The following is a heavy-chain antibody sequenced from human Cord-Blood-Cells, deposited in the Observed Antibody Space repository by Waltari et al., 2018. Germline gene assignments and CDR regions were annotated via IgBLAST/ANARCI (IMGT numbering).Heavy chain of an antibody. D-gene: IGHD5-12*01. CDR3: ARDWDIVATNWFDP. V-gene: IGHV1-2*02. CDR1: GYTLTGYY. Sequence: QVPLVQSGAEVKKPGASVTVSCQASGYTLTGYYMHWVRQAPGQGLEWMGWINPNSGGTNYAQKFQGRVTMTRDTSISTAYMELSRLRSDDTAVYYCARDWDIVATNWFDPWGQGTLVTVSS. CDR2: INPNSGGT. J-gene: IGHJ5*02.